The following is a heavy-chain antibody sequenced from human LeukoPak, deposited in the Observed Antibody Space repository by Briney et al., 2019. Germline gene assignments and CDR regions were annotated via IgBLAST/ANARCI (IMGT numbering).Heavy chain of an antibody. V-gene: IGHV3-48*04. D-gene: IGHD6-19*01. Sequence: PGGSLRLSCAASGFTFSPYSMNWVRQAPGKGLEWVSYISSSGSTIYYADSVGGRFTLSRDNAKNSLYLQMNSLRVEDTAIYYCAREVAVTGTPSLDNWGQGTLVTVSS. CDR2: ISSSGSTI. CDR1: GFTFSPYS. J-gene: IGHJ4*02. CDR3: AREVAVTGTPSLDN.